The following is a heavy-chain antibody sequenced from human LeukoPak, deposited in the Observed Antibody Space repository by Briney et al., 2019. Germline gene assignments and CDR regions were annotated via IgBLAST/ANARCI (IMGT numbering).Heavy chain of an antibody. CDR3: AKLLGGFFFHYMDV. D-gene: IGHD2-15*01. V-gene: IGHV3-48*03. CDR2: ISSSGSTI. Sequence: PGGSLRLSCAASGFSFSTYEMNWVRQAPGKGLEWVSYISSSGSTIYYADSVKGRFTISRDNAKNSLYLQMNSLRAEDTAVYYCAKLLGGFFFHYMDVWGKGTTVTVSS. CDR1: GFSFSTYE. J-gene: IGHJ6*03.